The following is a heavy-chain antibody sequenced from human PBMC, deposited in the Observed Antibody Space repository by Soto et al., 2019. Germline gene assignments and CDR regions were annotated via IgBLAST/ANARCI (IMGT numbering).Heavy chain of an antibody. D-gene: IGHD2-21*02. V-gene: IGHV1-2*04. Sequence: ASVKVSCKASGYSFTDYHIHWVRQAPGQGLEWLGRINPKSGGTSTAQKFQGWVTMTTDTSISTASMELTKLTSDDTAIYYCARAVDCGGDCYLYFDYWGQGTLVTVYS. CDR2: INPKSGGT. J-gene: IGHJ4*02. CDR1: GYSFTDYH. CDR3: ARAVDCGGDCYLYFDY.